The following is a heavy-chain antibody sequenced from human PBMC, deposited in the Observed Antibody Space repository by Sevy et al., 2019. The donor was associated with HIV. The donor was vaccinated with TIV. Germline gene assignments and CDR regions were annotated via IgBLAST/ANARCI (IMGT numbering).Heavy chain of an antibody. Sequence: GGSLRLSCAASGFTFSSYWMHWVRQAPGKGLVWVSRINSDGSSTSYAESVKGRFTISRDNAKNTLYLQMNSLRAEDTAVYYCARGYCSGGSCYSLTIIFDYWGQGTLVTVSS. V-gene: IGHV3-74*01. D-gene: IGHD2-15*01. CDR1: GFTFSSYW. CDR2: INSDGSST. J-gene: IGHJ4*02. CDR3: ARGYCSGGSCYSLTIIFDY.